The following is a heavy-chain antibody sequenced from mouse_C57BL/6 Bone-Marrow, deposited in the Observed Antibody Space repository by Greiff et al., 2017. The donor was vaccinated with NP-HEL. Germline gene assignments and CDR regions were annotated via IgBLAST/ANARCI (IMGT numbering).Heavy chain of an antibody. Sequence: VQLQQSGAELARPGASVKMSCKASGYTFTSYTMHWVKQRPGQGLEWIGYINPSSGYTKYNQKFKDKATLTADKSSSIAYMQLSSLTSEDSAVYYCARSDGNFYFDYWGQGTTLTVSS. CDR3: ARSDGNFYFDY. CDR1: GYTFTSYT. D-gene: IGHD2-1*01. CDR2: INPSSGYT. V-gene: IGHV1-4*01. J-gene: IGHJ2*01.